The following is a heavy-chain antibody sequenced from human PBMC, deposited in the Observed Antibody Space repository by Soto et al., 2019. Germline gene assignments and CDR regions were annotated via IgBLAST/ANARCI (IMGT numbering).Heavy chain of an antibody. CDR1: GYSLSGYY. V-gene: IGHV1-2*02. D-gene: IGHD6-13*01. CDR3: ARGWGIAAPGPNWFDP. Sequence: ASVKVSCKASGYSLSGYYLHWVRQAPGQGPEWMGWINPNSGGTKYVQKFQGRVTMTRDTSFSTVYLELSRLRSDDTAVYYCARGWGIAAPGPNWFDPWGQGTLSPSPQ. CDR2: INPNSGGT. J-gene: IGHJ5*02.